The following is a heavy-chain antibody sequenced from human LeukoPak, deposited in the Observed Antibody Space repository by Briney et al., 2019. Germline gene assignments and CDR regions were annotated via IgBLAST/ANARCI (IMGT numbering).Heavy chain of an antibody. CDR1: GGSFSDYY. J-gene: IGHJ1*01. Sequence: PSETLSLTCAVYGGSFSDYYWNWIRQPPGKGLEWIGEIKQSGTTNYNPSLKSRLTISLDTSKNHLFLKLTSATAAGTALYYCAGGATPGVFWGQGILVTVSA. CDR2: IKQSGTT. CDR3: AGGATPGVF. D-gene: IGHD3-10*01. V-gene: IGHV4-34*01.